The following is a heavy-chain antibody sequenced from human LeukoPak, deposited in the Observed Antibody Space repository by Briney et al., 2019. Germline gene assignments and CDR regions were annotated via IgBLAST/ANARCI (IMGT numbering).Heavy chain of an antibody. CDR3: ARAGWIITSGIDY. J-gene: IGHJ4*02. V-gene: IGHV4-38-2*01. D-gene: IGHD1-20*01. Sequence: SETLSLTCGVSGYSISRGYYWAWIRQPPGKGLEWMGTIYHIGSTYYNPSLESRVTISVDKSKNEFSLNLNSVTAADTAVYYCARAGWIITSGIDYWGQGALVTVSS. CDR1: GYSISRGYY. CDR2: IYHIGST.